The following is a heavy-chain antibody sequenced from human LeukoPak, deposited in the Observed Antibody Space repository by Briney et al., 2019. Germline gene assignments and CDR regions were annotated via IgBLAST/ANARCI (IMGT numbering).Heavy chain of an antibody. Sequence: SETLSLTCTVSGGSINSSSYYWGWIRQPPGKGLEWIGSIYYSGSTYYNPSLKSRVTISVDTSKNQFSLKLSSVTAADTAVYYCARVTTSWGYYMDVWGKGTTVTVSS. CDR1: GGSINSSSYY. J-gene: IGHJ6*03. CDR2: IYYSGST. CDR3: ARVTTSWGYYMDV. D-gene: IGHD2/OR15-2a*01. V-gene: IGHV4-39*07.